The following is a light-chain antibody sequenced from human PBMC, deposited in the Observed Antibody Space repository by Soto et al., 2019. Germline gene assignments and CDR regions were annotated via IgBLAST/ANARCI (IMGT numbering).Light chain of an antibody. CDR3: QHYNSYSEA. CDR2: VAS. J-gene: IGKJ1*01. CDR1: QSISTY. Sequence: DIQMTQSPSSLSASVGDRVTITCRASQSISTYLNWYQQKPGKAPKLLILVASTLPSGVPSRFSGSGSGTEFTLTISSLQPDDFATYYCQHYNSYSEAFGQGTKVDIK. V-gene: IGKV1-5*01.